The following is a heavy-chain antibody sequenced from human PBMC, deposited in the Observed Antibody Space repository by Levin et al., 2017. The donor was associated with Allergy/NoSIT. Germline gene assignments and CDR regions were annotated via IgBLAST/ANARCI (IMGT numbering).Heavy chain of an antibody. CDR2: MNPNSGNT. CDR3: ARLFAAGYSSGWYYFDY. J-gene: IGHJ4*02. Sequence: ASVKVSCKASGYTFTSYDINWVRQATGQGLEWMGWMNPNSGNTGYAQKFQGRVTMTRNTSISTAYMELSSLRSEDTAVYYCARLFAAGYSSGWYYFDYWGQGTLVTVSS. V-gene: IGHV1-8*01. CDR1: GYTFTSYD. D-gene: IGHD6-19*01.